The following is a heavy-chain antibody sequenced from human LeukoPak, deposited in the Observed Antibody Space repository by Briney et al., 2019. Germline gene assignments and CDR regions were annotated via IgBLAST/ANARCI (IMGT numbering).Heavy chain of an antibody. V-gene: IGHV3-23*01. D-gene: IGHD1/OR15-1a*01. CDR3: AKGTKPVMTIPDY. CDR2: ISGSGGST. J-gene: IGHJ4*02. CDR1: GFTFSNAW. Sequence: GGSLRLFCAASGFTFSNAWMNWVRQAPGKGLEWVSAISGSGGSTYYADSVKGRFTISRDNSKNTLYLQMNSLRAEDTAMYYCAKGTKPVMTIPDYWGQGILVTVSS.